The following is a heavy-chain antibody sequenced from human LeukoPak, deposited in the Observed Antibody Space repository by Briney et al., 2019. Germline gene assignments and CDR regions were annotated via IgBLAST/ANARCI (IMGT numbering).Heavy chain of an antibody. CDR3: ASWGDYGDFGGWFDP. J-gene: IGHJ5*02. CDR2: INHSGST. CDR1: GGSFSGYY. Sequence: PSETLSLTCAVYGGSFSGYYWSWIRQPPGKGLEWIGEINHSGSTNYNPSLKSRVTISVDTSKNQLSLKLSSVTAADTAVYYCASWGDYGDFGGWFDPWGQGTLVTVSS. D-gene: IGHD4-17*01. V-gene: IGHV4-34*01.